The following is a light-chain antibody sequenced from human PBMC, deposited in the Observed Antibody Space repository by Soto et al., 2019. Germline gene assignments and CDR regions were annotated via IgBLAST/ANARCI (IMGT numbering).Light chain of an antibody. V-gene: IGLV1-44*01. CDR2: SDN. Sequence: QSVLTQPPSASGTPGQRVTISCSGSSSNIGSNTIAWYQQLAGTAPKLLIYSDNKRPSGVPDRFSGSKSGTSASLAISGLQSEDEADYYCAAWDDSLFGLVFGGGTQLTVL. J-gene: IGLJ2*01. CDR3: AAWDDSLFGLV. CDR1: SSNIGSNT.